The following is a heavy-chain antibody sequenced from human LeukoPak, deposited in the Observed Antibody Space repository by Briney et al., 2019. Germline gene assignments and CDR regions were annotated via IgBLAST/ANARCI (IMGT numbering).Heavy chain of an antibody. CDR1: GFTFNNYW. CDR3: ARGASSGYRIDY. Sequence: PGGSLRLSCAASGFTFNNYWMHWVRQAPGKGLVWVSRISKDGSTTNYADSVKGRFTISRDNAKNTLYLQMNSLTAEDTVLYYCARGASSGYRIDYWGQGTLVTVSS. J-gene: IGHJ4*02. D-gene: IGHD5-18*01. CDR2: ISKDGSTT. V-gene: IGHV3-74*01.